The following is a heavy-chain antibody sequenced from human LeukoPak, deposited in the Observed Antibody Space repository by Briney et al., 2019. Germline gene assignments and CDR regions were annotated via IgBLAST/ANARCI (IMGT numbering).Heavy chain of an antibody. D-gene: IGHD6-19*01. CDR2: ISSSGSTI. CDR1: GVTTSRRE. V-gene: IGHV3-48*03. Sequence: GGSLRLSCAAPGVTTSRRETSSGPQAPGKGLEWVSYISSSGSTIYYADSVKGRFTISRDNAKNSLYLQMNSLRAEDTAVYYCERLTPVGGTGYYYGMAVWGQGTTVTVSS. CDR3: ERLTPVGGTGYYYGMAV. J-gene: IGHJ6*02.